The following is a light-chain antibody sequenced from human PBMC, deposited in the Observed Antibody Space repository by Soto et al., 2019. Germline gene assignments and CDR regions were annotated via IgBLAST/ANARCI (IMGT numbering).Light chain of an antibody. V-gene: IGLV2-8*01. CDR1: SSDVGGYKY. J-gene: IGLJ3*02. Sequence: QSALTQPPSASGSPGQSVTISCTGTSSDVGGYKYVSWYQQHPGKAPKLILYEVSKRPSGVPDRFSGSKSGNTASLTVSGLQAEDEADYHCQSYDSSLDGWVFGGGTKLTVL. CDR2: EVS. CDR3: QSYDSSLDGWV.